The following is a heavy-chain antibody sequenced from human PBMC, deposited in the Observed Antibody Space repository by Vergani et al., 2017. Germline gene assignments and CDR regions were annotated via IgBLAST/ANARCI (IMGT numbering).Heavy chain of an antibody. Sequence: QVQLQQWGAGLLKPSETLSLTCAVYGGSFSGYYWSWIRQPPGKGLEWIGEINHSGSTYYNPSLKSRVTISVDTSKNQFSLKLSSVTAADTAVYYCARGLGNSGSYYRYWGQGTLVTVSS. V-gene: IGHV4-34*01. CDR1: GGSFSGYY. J-gene: IGHJ4*02. D-gene: IGHD1-26*01. CDR2: INHSGST. CDR3: ARGLGNSGSYYRY.